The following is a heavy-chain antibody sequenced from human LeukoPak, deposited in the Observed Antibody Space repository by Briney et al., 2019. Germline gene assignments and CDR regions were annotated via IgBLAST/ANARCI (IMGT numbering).Heavy chain of an antibody. D-gene: IGHD6-19*01. J-gene: IGHJ4*02. CDR3: ARESRYSSGWYG. Sequence: GASVKVSCTASGGTFSSYAISWVRQAPGQGLEWMGGIIPIFGTANYAQKFQGRVTITADESTSTAYMELSSLRSEDTAVYYCARESRYSSGWYGWGQGTLVTVSS. CDR2: IIPIFGTA. V-gene: IGHV1-69*13. CDR1: GGTFSSYA.